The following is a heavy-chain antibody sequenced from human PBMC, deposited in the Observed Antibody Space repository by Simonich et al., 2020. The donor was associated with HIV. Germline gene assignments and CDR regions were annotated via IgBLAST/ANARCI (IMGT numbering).Heavy chain of an antibody. CDR2: VNPNRGGT. CDR3: ATHGPGSYSSALDI. D-gene: IGHD1-26*01. V-gene: IGHV1-2*06. CDR1: GYTFTDYN. Sequence: QVQLVQSGAEVKKPGASVKVSCKASGYTFTDYNIHWVRQAPGQGLEWMGRVNPNRGGTDYQQKFQGRVTMTRDTSVTTAYMQLTRLRSDDTAVYYCATHGPGSYSSALDIWGQGTKVTVSS. J-gene: IGHJ3*02.